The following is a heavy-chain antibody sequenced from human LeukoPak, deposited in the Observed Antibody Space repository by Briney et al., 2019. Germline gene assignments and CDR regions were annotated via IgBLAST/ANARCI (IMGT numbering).Heavy chain of an antibody. J-gene: IGHJ3*02. CDR1: GYTFTGYY. CDR3: AREYSSGWNDVFDI. CDR2: ISPNTGGT. D-gene: IGHD6-19*01. Sequence: ASVKVSCKASGYTFTGYYIHWVRQAPGQGLEWMGWISPNTGGTNYAQNFQGRVTMTRDTSISTAYMELSRLRSDDTAVYYCAREYSSGWNDVFDIWGQGTMVTVSS. V-gene: IGHV1-2*02.